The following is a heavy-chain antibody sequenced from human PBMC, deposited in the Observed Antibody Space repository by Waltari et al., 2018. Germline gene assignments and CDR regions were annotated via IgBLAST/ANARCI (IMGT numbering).Heavy chain of an antibody. D-gene: IGHD6-13*01. V-gene: IGHV3-74*01. CDR3: ARDSSRWDACDI. CDR2: INRDGSST. J-gene: IGHJ3*02. CDR1: GFTFSSYW. Sequence: EVQLVESGGGLVQPGGSLRLSCAASGFTFSSYWMHWVRQAPGKGLVWVSRINRDGSSTSYADSVKGRFTISRDNAKNTLYLQMNSLRDEDTAVYYCARDSSRWDACDIWGQGTMVTVSS.